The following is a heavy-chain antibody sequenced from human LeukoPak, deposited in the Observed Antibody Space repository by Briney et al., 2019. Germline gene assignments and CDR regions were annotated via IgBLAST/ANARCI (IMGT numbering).Heavy chain of an antibody. D-gene: IGHD4-17*01. J-gene: IGHJ4*02. Sequence: GGSLRLSCAASGFTFSGSALHWVRQASGKGLEWVGRIRSTANGYATAYAASVKGRFTISRDDSKNTAYLQMNSLKTEDTAVYYCTSGPYGLGTDYWGQGTLVTVSS. V-gene: IGHV3-73*01. CDR2: IRSTANGYAT. CDR3: TSGPYGLGTDY. CDR1: GFTFSGSA.